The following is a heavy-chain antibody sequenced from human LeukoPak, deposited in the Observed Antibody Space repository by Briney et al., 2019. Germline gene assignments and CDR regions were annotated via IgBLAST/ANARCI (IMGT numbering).Heavy chain of an antibody. V-gene: IGHV4-34*01. CDR2: INHSGST. CDR3: ARGRGLRYDFWSGYYPHYFDY. J-gene: IGHJ4*02. D-gene: IGHD3-3*01. CDR1: GGSFSGYY. Sequence: PSETLSLTCAVYGGSFSGYYWSWIRQPPGKGLEWIGEINHSGSTNYNPSLKSRVTISVDTSKNQFSLKLSSVTAADTAVYYRARGRGLRYDFWSGYYPHYFDYWGQGTLVTVSS.